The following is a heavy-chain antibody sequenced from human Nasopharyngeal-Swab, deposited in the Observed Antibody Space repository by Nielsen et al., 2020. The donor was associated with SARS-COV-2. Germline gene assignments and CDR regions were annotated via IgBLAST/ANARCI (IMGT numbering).Heavy chain of an antibody. J-gene: IGHJ4*02. Sequence: SETLSLTCGVSGVSIDSGAYYWTWIRQSPGKTLEWIGNVYSSGSTKYSPSLASRVTISIDTSKSQFSLRLKSVTAADTALYYCAGQRCSATDCFEVHFWGQGTRVTVTS. CDR1: GVSIDSGAYY. CDR2: VYSSGST. D-gene: IGHD2-15*01. V-gene: IGHV4-61*08. CDR3: AGQRCSATDCFEVHF.